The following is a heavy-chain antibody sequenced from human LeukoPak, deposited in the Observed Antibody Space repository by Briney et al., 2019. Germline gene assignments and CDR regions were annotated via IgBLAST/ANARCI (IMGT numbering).Heavy chain of an antibody. CDR3: ARHSSGWYSFEY. V-gene: IGHV4-39*01. CDR1: GASINSSNYY. CDR2: IYYGGST. Sequence: KPSETLSLTCTVSGASINSSNYYWGWIRQPPGKGLEWIGSIYYGGSTYYNPSLKSRVSMSVDTSKDQLSLTLRSVIAADTAVYYCARHSSGWYSFEYWGQGTLVTVFS. D-gene: IGHD6-19*01. J-gene: IGHJ4*02.